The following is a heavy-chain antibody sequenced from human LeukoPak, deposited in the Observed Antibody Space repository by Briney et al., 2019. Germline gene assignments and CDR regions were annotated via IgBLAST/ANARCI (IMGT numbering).Heavy chain of an antibody. J-gene: IGHJ4*02. CDR2: ISYDGSNK. CDR1: GFTFSSYG. Sequence: GGSLRLSCAASGFTFSSYGMHWVRQAPGKGLEWVAVISYDGSNKYYADSVKGRFTISRDNSKNTLYLQMNSLRAEDTAVYYCAKDGMITFGGVITVYYFGYWGQGTLVTVSS. D-gene: IGHD3-16*02. CDR3: AKDGMITFGGVITVYYFGY. V-gene: IGHV3-30*18.